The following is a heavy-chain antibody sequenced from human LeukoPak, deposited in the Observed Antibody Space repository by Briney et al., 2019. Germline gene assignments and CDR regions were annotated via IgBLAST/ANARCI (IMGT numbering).Heavy chain of an antibody. V-gene: IGHV4-30-2*01. CDR3: ARDASNYDAFDI. D-gene: IGHD2-15*01. CDR1: GGSINSGGYY. Sequence: SETLSLTCTVSGGSINSGGYYWTWIRQPPGEGLEWIAYFSHSGSTFYNPSLKSRVTISVDTSKNQFSLKLSSVTAADTAVYYCARDASNYDAFDIWGQGTMVTVSS. CDR2: FSHSGST. J-gene: IGHJ3*02.